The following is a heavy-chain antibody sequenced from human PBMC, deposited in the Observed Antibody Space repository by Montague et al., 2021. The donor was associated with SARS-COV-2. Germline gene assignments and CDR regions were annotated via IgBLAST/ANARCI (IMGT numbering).Heavy chain of an antibody. CDR2: KKNSGNT. Sequence: KKNSGNTKYKPSLKSRVTISRDTSKSTFSLKLRSVTAADTAVYYCAIQMGQSSIFGVVIQYYFDYGGQGPLVTVSS. J-gene: IGHJ4*02. V-gene: IGHV4-34*01. D-gene: IGHD3-3*01. CDR3: AIQMGQSSIFGVVIQYYFDY.